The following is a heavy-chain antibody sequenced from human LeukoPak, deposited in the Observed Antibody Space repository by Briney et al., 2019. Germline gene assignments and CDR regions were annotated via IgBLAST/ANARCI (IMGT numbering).Heavy chain of an antibody. CDR1: GGTFSSYA. J-gene: IGHJ4*02. CDR2: IIPIFGTA. Sequence: SVKVSCKASGGTFSSYAISWVRQAPGQGVEWLGWIIPIFGTANYAQKFQGRVTITADESTCTAYMELSSLRSEDTAVYYCARTFVTYYYGSGSYYYFDYWGQGTLVTVSS. V-gene: IGHV1-69*01. CDR3: ARTFVTYYYGSGSYYYFDY. D-gene: IGHD3-10*01.